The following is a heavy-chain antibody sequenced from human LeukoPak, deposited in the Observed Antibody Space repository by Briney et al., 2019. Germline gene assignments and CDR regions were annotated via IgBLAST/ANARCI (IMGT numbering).Heavy chain of an antibody. CDR3: VATSGGNTN. Sequence: GGSLRLSCVASGFTFSNYTMHWARQAPGKGLEWVAAVSYRGSIKSYAKSVKGRLTISRDNSENTLYLQMNSLRAEDTAVYYCVATSGGNTNWGQGTLVTVSS. J-gene: IGHJ4*02. CDR1: GFTFSNYT. D-gene: IGHD5-12*01. CDR2: VSYRGSIK. V-gene: IGHV3-30-3*01.